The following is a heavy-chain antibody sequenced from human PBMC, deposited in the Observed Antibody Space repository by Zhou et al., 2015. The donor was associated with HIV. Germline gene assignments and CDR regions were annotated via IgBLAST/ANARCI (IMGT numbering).Heavy chain of an antibody. J-gene: IGHJ5*02. CDR1: GYIFTDHG. V-gene: IGHV1-18*04. D-gene: IGHD6-13*01. CDR3: ARGAIQGSNEGSNSWNWFDP. Sequence: QVQLVQSGAEVKKVGASVKVSCKTSGYIFTDHGIVWVRQAPGQGLEWMGWSSRATMTTDTSTKTAYLELRSLTSDDTAVYYCARGAIQGSNEGSNSWNWFDPWGQGTLVTVSS. CDR2: S.